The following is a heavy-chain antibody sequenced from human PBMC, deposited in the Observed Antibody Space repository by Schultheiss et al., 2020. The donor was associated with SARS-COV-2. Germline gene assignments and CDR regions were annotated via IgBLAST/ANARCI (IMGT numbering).Heavy chain of an antibody. CDR2: ISSSSSYI. CDR3: ARDVGDAFDM. Sequence: GGSLRLSCAASGFTVSSNYMSWVRQAPGKGLEWVSSISSSSSYIYYADSVKGRFTISRDNAKNTLYLQMNSLRAEDTAVYYCARDVGDAFDMWGQGTMVTVSS. J-gene: IGHJ3*02. CDR1: GFTVSSNY. D-gene: IGHD1-26*01. V-gene: IGHV3-21*01.